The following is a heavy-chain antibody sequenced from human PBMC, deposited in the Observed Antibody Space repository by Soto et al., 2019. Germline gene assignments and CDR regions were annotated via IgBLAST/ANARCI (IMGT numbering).Heavy chain of an antibody. D-gene: IGHD3-3*01. CDR2: ISGSGGST. V-gene: IGHV3-23*01. CDR1: GFTFSSYA. Sequence: GGSLRLSCAASGFTFSSYAMSWVRQAPGKGLEWVSAISGSGGSTYYADSVKGRFTISRDNSKNTLYLQMNSLRAEDTAVYYCAKANYYDFWSGYYRGYYYGMDVWGQGTTVTVSS. J-gene: IGHJ6*02. CDR3: AKANYYDFWSGYYRGYYYGMDV.